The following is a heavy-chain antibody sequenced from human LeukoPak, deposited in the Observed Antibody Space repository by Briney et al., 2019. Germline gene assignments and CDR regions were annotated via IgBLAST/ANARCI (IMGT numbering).Heavy chain of an antibody. J-gene: IGHJ4*02. D-gene: IGHD6-13*01. CDR2: IYHSGST. Sequence: SETLSLTCAVSGGSISSSNWWSWVRQPPGKGLEWIGEIYHSGSTNYNPSLKSRVTISVDKSKNQFSLKLSSVTAADTAVYYCARHPGRQLEGDKFDYWGQGTLVTVSS. CDR3: ARHPGRQLEGDKFDY. CDR1: GGSISSSNW. V-gene: IGHV4-4*02.